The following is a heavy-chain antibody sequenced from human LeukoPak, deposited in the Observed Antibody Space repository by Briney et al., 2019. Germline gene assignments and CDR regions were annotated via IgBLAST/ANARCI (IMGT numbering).Heavy chain of an antibody. D-gene: IGHD3-16*02. CDR2: ISAYNGNT. V-gene: IGHV1-18*01. CDR1: GYTFTSYG. J-gene: IGHJ4*02. Sequence: ASVKVSCKASGYTFTSYGISWVRQAPGQGLEWVGWISAYNGNTNYAQKLQGRVTMTTDTSTSTAYMELRSLRSDDTAVYYCARDFGGVIVMFQIDYWGQGTLVTVSS. CDR3: ARDFGGVIVMFQIDY.